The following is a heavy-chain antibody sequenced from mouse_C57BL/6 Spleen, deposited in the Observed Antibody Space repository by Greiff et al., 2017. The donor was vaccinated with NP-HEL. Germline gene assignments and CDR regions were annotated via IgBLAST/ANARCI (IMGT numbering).Heavy chain of an antibody. CDR1: GYTFTSYW. V-gene: IGHV1-69*01. J-gene: IGHJ2*01. CDR2: IAPSASYT. Sequence: QVQLQQPGAELVMPGASVKLSCKASGYTFTSYWMHWVKQRPGQGLEWIGEIAPSASYTNYNQKFKGKSTLTVDKSSSTAYMQLSSLTSEDSAVYYCARSDYYFDYGGQGTTLTVSS. CDR3: ARSDYYFDY.